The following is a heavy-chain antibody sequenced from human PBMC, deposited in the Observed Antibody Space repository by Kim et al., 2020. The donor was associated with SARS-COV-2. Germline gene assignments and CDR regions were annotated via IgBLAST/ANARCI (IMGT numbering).Heavy chain of an antibody. D-gene: IGHD2-15*01. V-gene: IGHV4-39*01. J-gene: IGHJ2*01. CDR2: ISYSGTT. Sequence: SETLSLTCTVSGGSVSSSSFYWGWIRQPPGKGLEWIVTISYSGTTYFNPSLKSRVTISVDSSKNQFPLMLTAVTAADSAVYYCTRWAGGWSFYWYFDLWGRGTLVTVSS. CDR3: TRWAGGWSFYWYFDL. CDR1: GGSVSSSSFY.